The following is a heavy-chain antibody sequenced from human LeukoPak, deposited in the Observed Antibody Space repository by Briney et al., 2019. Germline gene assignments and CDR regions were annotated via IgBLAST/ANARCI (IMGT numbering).Heavy chain of an antibody. V-gene: IGHV1-8*03. CDR1: GYTFTSYD. CDR2: MNPNSGNT. Sequence: GASVKVSCKASGYTFTSYDINWVRQATGQGLEWMGWMNPNSGNTGYAQKFQGRVTITRNTSISTAYMELSSLRSEDTAVYYCARAVYDSSGRRENFDYWGQGTLVTVSS. J-gene: IGHJ4*02. D-gene: IGHD3-22*01. CDR3: ARAVYDSSGRRENFDY.